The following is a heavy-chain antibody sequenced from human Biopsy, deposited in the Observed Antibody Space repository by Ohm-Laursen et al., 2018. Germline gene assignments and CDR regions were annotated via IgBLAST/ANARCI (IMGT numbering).Heavy chain of an antibody. D-gene: IGHD3-3*01. Sequence: SDTLSLTCAVYGDTFSGYYWSWIRQPPGKGLEWIGEINHSGSTNYNPSLKSRVTISKDTSKNQFSLQVNSVTAADTAVYYCARTPRDSFWSGSYKRGLWFDPWGQGTLAIVSS. J-gene: IGHJ5*02. V-gene: IGHV4-34*01. CDR3: ARTPRDSFWSGSYKRGLWFDP. CDR1: GDTFSGYY. CDR2: INHSGST.